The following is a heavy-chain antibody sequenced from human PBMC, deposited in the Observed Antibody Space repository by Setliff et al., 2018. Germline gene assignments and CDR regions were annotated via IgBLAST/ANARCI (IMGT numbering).Heavy chain of an antibody. CDR1: GYTFTNYG. CDR3: VRVTSGRLDFDY. V-gene: IGHV1-18*01. CDR2: IFPKTGNT. D-gene: IGHD6-19*01. Sequence: ASVKVSCKASGYTFTNYGITWVRLAPGQGLEWMGWIFPKTGNTNYAQKLQGRVTMTTDTSTSTAYMELSSLRSEDTAVYYCVRVTSGRLDFDYWGQGTPVTVSS. J-gene: IGHJ4*02.